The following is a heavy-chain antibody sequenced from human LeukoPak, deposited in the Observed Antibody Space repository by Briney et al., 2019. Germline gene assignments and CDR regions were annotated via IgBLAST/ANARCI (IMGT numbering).Heavy chain of an antibody. CDR2: IYYRSKWYN. J-gene: IGHJ6*02. D-gene: IGHD6-19*01. V-gene: IGHV6-1*01. CDR1: GDSVSSNSAA. Sequence: SQTLSLTCAISGDSVSSNSAAWNWIRQSPSRGLEWLGRIYYRSKWYNDYAVSVKSRITINPDTSKNQFSLQLNSVTPEDTAVYYCARVGYSSVWTPFAMDVWGQGTTVTVSS. CDR3: ARVGYSSVWTPFAMDV.